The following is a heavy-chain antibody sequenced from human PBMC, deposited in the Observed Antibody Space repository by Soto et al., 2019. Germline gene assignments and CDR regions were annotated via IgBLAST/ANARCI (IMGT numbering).Heavy chain of an antibody. CDR2: INEDSTYI. D-gene: IGHD3-9*01. J-gene: IGHJ6*03. Sequence: EVQLVESGGGLVKPGGSLRLSCTASGFAFNTYSMNWVRQAPGKGLEWVSSINEDSTYIYYADSLRGRITISRDNAKDSLFLQINSLRPDDPAVYYCVRDLGRYFRSGYMDLWGDGATVTVSS. CDR1: GFAFNTYS. V-gene: IGHV3-21*02. CDR3: VRDLGRYFRSGYMDL.